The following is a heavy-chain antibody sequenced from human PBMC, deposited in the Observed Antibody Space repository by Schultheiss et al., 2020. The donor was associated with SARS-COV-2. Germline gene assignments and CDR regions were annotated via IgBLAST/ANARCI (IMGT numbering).Heavy chain of an antibody. Sequence: ASVKVSCKASGYTFSDYGINWVRQAPGQGLEWLGWINTNTGNPTYAQRFTGRFVFSLDTSVSTAYLQITSLRTEDTAVYYCARAGLDGRFDPWGQGTLVTVSS. J-gene: IGHJ5*02. CDR3: ARAGLDGRFDP. CDR1: GYTFSDYG. D-gene: IGHD1-14*01. CDR2: INTNTGNP. V-gene: IGHV7-4-1*02.